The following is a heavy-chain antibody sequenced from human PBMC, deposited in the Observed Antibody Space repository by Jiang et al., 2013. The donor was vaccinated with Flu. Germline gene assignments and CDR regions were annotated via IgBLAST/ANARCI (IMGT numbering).Heavy chain of an antibody. J-gene: IGHJ4*02. CDR3: ARGPLYSSSWYSDY. D-gene: IGHD6-13*01. Sequence: GYAQKFQGRVTMTRNTSISTAYMELSSLRSEDTAVYYCARGPLYSSSWYSDYWGQGTLVTVSS. V-gene: IGHV1-8*01.